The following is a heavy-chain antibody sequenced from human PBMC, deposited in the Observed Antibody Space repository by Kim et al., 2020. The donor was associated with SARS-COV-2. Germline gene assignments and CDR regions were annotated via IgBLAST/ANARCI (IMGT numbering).Heavy chain of an antibody. CDR3: ARVPDHYYYAMDV. Sequence: YADSVKGRFTIARDNSKNTVYLQMNSLRAEDTAVYYCARVPDHYYYAMDVWGQGTTVTVSS. J-gene: IGHJ6*02. V-gene: IGHV3-53*01.